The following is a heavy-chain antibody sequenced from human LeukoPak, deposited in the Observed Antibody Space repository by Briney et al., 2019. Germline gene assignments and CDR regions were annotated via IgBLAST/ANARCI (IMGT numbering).Heavy chain of an antibody. Sequence: SETLSLTCTVSGGSLNSYYWSWIRQPPGKGLEWIGFITHSGGTDFDSSLGGRVTISVDTSKNQFSLRLTSMTTADTAVYFCARGRISNWGFEGTLFDAWGQGVLVTVSS. J-gene: IGHJ4*02. V-gene: IGHV4-59*01. CDR2: ITHSGGT. CDR1: GGSLNSYY. CDR3: ARGRISNWGFEGTLFDA. D-gene: IGHD7-27*01.